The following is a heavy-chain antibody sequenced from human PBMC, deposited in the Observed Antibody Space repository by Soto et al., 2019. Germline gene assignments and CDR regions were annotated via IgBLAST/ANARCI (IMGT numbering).Heavy chain of an antibody. CDR2: IRGSGDGT. J-gene: IGHJ4*02. V-gene: IGHV3-23*01. D-gene: IGHD5-12*01. CDR1: GFTFSSYA. CDR3: AKNSAATIRLGYDY. Sequence: GGSLRLSCAASGFTFSSYAMSWVRQAPGKGLEWVSAIRGSGDGTFYADSVKGRFTISRDNSKNTLYLQMNGLRAEDTAIYYCAKNSAATIRLGYDYWGQGTLVTVSS.